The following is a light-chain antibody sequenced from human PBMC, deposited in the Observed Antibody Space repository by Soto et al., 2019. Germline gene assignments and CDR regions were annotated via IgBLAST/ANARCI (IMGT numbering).Light chain of an antibody. J-gene: IGLJ1*01. CDR2: EVN. CDR1: SSDVGGYNY. Sequence: QSALTQPASVSGSPGQSITISCTGTSSDVGGYNYVSWYQQHPGKAPKLMIYEVNNRPSGVSNRFSGSKSGSTASLTISGLQAEDEADYYCSSYTRSSTLGVFGTGTKLTVL. CDR3: SSYTRSSTLGV. V-gene: IGLV2-14*01.